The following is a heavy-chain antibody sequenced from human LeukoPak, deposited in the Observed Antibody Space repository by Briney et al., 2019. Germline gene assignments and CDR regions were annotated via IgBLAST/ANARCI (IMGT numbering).Heavy chain of an antibody. V-gene: IGHV1-2*02. CDR3: ARDKLGLGELSLYDQ. J-gene: IGHJ5*02. CDR1: GYTLTEYY. D-gene: IGHD3-16*02. CDR2: MNPNSGGT. Sequence: AAVKVSCKASGYTLTEYYMHWVRPAPAQGREWMGWMNPNSGGTKYTQKFQGRVTMTRDTSNSTAYMELSRLRSDDTAMYYCARDKLGLGELSLYDQWGQGTVVTVSS.